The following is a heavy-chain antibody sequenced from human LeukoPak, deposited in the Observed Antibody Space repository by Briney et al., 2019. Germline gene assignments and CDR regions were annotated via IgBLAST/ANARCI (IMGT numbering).Heavy chain of an antibody. J-gene: IGHJ3*02. D-gene: IGHD4-17*01. V-gene: IGHV4-59*01. CDR2: IYYSGST. CDR3: ARVHGDYWHDAFDI. CDR1: GVSISSYY. Sequence: SETLSLTCTVSGVSISSYYWSWLRQPPPKGLEWIGYIYYSGSTNYNPSLKSRFPISVDTSKNQFSLKLSSVTAADTAVYYCARVHGDYWHDAFDIWGQGTMVTVSS.